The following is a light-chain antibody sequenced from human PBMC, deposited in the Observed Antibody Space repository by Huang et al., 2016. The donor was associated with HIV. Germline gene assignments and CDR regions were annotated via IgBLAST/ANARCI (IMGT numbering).Light chain of an antibody. CDR1: QSVRSW. CDR3: QQYSSYIQWT. CDR2: PAS. V-gene: IGKV1-5*03. J-gene: IGKJ1*01. Sequence: DIQMTQSPSTLSASVGDRVTIICRASQSVRSWLAWYQQNPGKAPKLLIYPASTLKNGVPSRFSGSGSGTEFTLTISSLQPDDFATYYCQQYSSYIQWTFGQGTKVEI.